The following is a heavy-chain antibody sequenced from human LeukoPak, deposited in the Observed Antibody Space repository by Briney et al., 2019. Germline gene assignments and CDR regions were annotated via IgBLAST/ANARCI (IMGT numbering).Heavy chain of an antibody. CDR3: ARDLASPPYNWFDP. V-gene: IGHV4-4*07. Sequence: SETLSLTCTVSGVSINNYYWSWIRQPAGKGLEWIGRIHGGGSTNYNPSLESRVTVSIDTSKNQFSLKLSSMTAADTAVYYRARDLASPPYNWFDPWGQGTLVTVSS. CDR1: GVSINNYY. CDR2: IHGGGST. D-gene: IGHD3-3*02. J-gene: IGHJ5*02.